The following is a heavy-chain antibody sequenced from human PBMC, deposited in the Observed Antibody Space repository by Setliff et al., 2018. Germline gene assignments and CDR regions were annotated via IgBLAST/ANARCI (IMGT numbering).Heavy chain of an antibody. CDR2: IGVYTGKS. Sequence: ASVKVSCKASGYTFSDYGITWGRQAPGQGLEWMGWIGVYTGKSYFAHKFQGRFTLTTDTSTGTAYMELRSLKSEDTAVYYCSRLVRYCTTTTCHRASGAEFWGQGTLVTVSS. V-gene: IGHV1-18*01. CDR3: SRLVRYCTTTTCHRASGAEF. J-gene: IGHJ4*02. CDR1: GYTFSDYG. D-gene: IGHD2-8*01.